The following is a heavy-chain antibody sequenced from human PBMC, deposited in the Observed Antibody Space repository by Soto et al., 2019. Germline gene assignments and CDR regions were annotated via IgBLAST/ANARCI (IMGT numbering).Heavy chain of an antibody. V-gene: IGHV4-4*02. CDR1: GASISSTNW. J-gene: IGHJ4*02. CDR3: ARATYNTVLGTGLIDY. Sequence: QVQLQESGPGLVEPSGTLSLTCAVSGASISSTNWWTWVRQPPGKGLEWIGEISHSGDTKYNPPLKSRVTISGDKSKNQFSLNLSSVTAADTAIYYCARATYNTVLGTGLIDYWGQGTLVTVAS. D-gene: IGHD1-20*01. CDR2: ISHSGDT.